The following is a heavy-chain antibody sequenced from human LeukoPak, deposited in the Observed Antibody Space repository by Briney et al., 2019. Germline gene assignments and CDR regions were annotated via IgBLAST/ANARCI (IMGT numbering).Heavy chain of an antibody. CDR2: IYYSGTT. J-gene: IGHJ5*02. CDR1: GGSISSSTYY. Sequence: SETLSLTCTVSGGSISSSTYYWGWIRQPPGKGLEWIGSIYYSGTTHYNPSLESRVTISVDTSKNQFSLKLASVTAADTVVYYCAKGAGGFSYYNWFDPWGRGTLVTVSS. D-gene: IGHD5-18*01. V-gene: IGHV4-39*07. CDR3: AKGAGGFSYYNWFDP.